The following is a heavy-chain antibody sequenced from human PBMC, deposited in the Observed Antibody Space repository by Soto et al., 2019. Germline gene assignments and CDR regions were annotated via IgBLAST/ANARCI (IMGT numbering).Heavy chain of an antibody. V-gene: IGHV4-39*01. D-gene: IGHD6-13*01. CDR2: IYYSGST. J-gene: IGHJ5*02. CDR3: ARHPERIAQIGWFDP. CDR1: GGSISSYD. Sequence: SETQSLTCTVSGGSISSYDWGWIRQPPGKGLEWIGSIYYSGSTSYNPSLKSRVTISADTSKNQFSLNLNSVTAADTAVYYCARHPERIAQIGWFDPWGQGTLVTVSS.